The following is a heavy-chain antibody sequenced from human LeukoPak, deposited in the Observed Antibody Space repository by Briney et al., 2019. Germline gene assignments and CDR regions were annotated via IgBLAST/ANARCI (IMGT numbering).Heavy chain of an antibody. V-gene: IGHV4-4*07. CDR1: GVSINNYY. J-gene: IGHJ4*02. CDR3: ARGQWQIDY. CDR2: IDTSGST. D-gene: IGHD6-19*01. Sequence: TETLSLSCTISGVSINNYYWTWIRQPAGRGLEWIGRIDTSGSTNYNPSLKSRVTMSSDTSNNQFSLNLMSVTATGTAVYYCARGQWQIDYWGQGILVTVSP.